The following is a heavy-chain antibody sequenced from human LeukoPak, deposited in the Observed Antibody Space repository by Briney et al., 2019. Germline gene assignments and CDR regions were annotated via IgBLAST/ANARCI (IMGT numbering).Heavy chain of an antibody. CDR2: INPNSGGT. Sequence: ASVKVSCKASGYTFTGYYMHWVRQAPGQGLEWMGWINPNSGGTNYAQKFQGRVTMTRDTSISTAYMELGRLRSDDTAVYYCARGMRYFDWLLRIDAFDIWGQGTMVTVSS. CDR3: ARGMRYFDWLLRIDAFDI. CDR1: GYTFTGYY. V-gene: IGHV1-2*02. J-gene: IGHJ3*02. D-gene: IGHD3-9*01.